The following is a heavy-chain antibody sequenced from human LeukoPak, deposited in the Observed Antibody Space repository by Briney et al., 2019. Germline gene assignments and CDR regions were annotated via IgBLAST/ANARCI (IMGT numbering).Heavy chain of an antibody. CDR2: IQHDGTKT. V-gene: IGHV3-30*02. D-gene: IGHD3-16*02. Sequence: GGSLRLSCAAPGFTFSSSGMHWVRQAPGRGLEWVAFIQHDGTKTYYADSVKGRFTISRDSSENTLYLQMNILRTDDTAVYYCAKGAFVRLGELSPHWGQGTLVTVSS. CDR3: AKGAFVRLGELSPH. J-gene: IGHJ4*02. CDR1: GFTFSSSG.